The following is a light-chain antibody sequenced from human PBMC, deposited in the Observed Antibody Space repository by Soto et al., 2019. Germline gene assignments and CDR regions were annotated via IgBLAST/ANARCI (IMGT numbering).Light chain of an antibody. V-gene: IGKV3-20*01. J-gene: IGKJ2*01. CDR1: QSVSSSY. CDR2: GAS. Sequence: EIVLTQSPGTLSLSPGERATLSCRASQSVSSSYLAWYQQKPGQAPRLLIYGASSRATGIPDRFSGSGSGTDFTLTISRLDHEDFAVYYCQHYGSSPYTFGQGTKLEIK. CDR3: QHYGSSPYT.